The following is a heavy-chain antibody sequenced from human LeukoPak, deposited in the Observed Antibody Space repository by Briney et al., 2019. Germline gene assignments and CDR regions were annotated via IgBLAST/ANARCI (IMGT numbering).Heavy chain of an antibody. V-gene: IGHV1-18*01. Sequence: ASVKVSCKASGYTFSSYSISWVRQAPGQGLEWMGWISAYNINTNYAQKFQGRVTMTTDTATSTAYMELRSLRSDDTAVYYCARDGGIQLWLPDYWGQGTLVTVSS. CDR1: GYTFSSYS. CDR3: ARDGGIQLWLPDY. CDR2: ISAYNINT. D-gene: IGHD5-18*01. J-gene: IGHJ4*02.